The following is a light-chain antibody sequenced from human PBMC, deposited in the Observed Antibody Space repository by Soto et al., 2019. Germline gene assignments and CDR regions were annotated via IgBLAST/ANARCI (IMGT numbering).Light chain of an antibody. V-gene: IGKV1-5*03. J-gene: IGKJ1*01. CDR3: QRYETYWT. Sequence: DIQMTQSPATLSASVGDSVTITCRASQSITNWLDWYQLKQGKAPKLLIHEASNLHSGVSSRFTGSGSGREFTLTITSLQPEDFATYYCQRYETYWTFGQGTRV. CDR2: EAS. CDR1: QSITNW.